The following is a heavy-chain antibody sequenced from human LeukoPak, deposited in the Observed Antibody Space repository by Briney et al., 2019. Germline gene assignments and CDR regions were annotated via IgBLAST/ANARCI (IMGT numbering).Heavy chain of an antibody. CDR1: GYTLTSYQ. V-gene: IGHV1-46*01. CDR3: ARDGGTSGDIDS. CDR2: INPGGGAT. Sequence: GASVKVSCKASGYTLTSYQMHWVRQAPGQGLEWVGIINPGGGATRYAQKFQGRITMTRDTSTSTVYMELSSLRSEDTAVYFCARDGGTSGDIDSWGQGTLVTVSS. D-gene: IGHD4-17*01. J-gene: IGHJ4*02.